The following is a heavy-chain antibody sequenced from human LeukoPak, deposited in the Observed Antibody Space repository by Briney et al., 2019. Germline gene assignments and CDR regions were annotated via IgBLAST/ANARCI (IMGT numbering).Heavy chain of an antibody. CDR1: GYTFTSYD. CDR2: MNPNSGNT. CDR3: ARDYSSGWPYDY. Sequence: EASVKVSCKASGYTFTSYDINWVRQATGQGLEWMGWMNPNSGNTGYAQKFQGRVTMTRNTSISTAYMELSSLRSEDTAVYYCARDYSSGWPYDYWGQGTLVAVSS. D-gene: IGHD6-19*01. J-gene: IGHJ4*02. V-gene: IGHV1-8*01.